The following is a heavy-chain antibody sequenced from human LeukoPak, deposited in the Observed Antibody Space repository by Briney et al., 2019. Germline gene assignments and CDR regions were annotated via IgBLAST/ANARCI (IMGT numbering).Heavy chain of an antibody. CDR2: LTARGST. CDR3: AREGGYSYGDAPLHFDY. D-gene: IGHD5-18*01. Sequence: SQTLSLTCAVSGGSISSGSYCWSWIRQPGGKGLEWIGCLTARGSTNYNPSLKIRVTISVDTSKNQFSLNLSSVTAADTAVYYCAREGGYSYGDAPLHFDYWGQGTLVTVSS. J-gene: IGHJ4*02. CDR1: GGSISSGSYC. V-gene: IGHV4-61*02.